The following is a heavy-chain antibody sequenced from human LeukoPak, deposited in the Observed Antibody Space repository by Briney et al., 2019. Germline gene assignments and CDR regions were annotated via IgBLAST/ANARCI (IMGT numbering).Heavy chain of an antibody. J-gene: IGHJ4*02. CDR2: IYHSGST. Sequence: SQTLSLTCAVSGGSISSGGYTWSWIRQPPGKGLEWIGYIYHSGSTNYNPSLKSRVTISVDTSKNQFSLKLSSVTAADTAVYYCARMDTAMVTDYWGQGTLVAVSS. V-gene: IGHV4-30-2*02. CDR3: ARMDTAMVTDY. D-gene: IGHD5-18*01. CDR1: GGSISSGGYT.